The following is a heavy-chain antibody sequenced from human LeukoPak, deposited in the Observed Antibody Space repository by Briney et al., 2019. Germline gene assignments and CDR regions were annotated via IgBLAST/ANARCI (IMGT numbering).Heavy chain of an antibody. D-gene: IGHD2-15*01. V-gene: IGHV4-59*08. CDR3: ARTLDCSSSSCSYGMDV. J-gene: IGHJ6*02. Sequence: PSETLSLTCAVSGDSMSSYYWSWLRQPPGKGLEWIGYIFYSGSTNYNPSLKSRVTISVDTSKNQFSLKLSSVTAADTAVYYCARTLDCSSSSCSYGMDVWGQGTTVTVPS. CDR1: GDSMSSYY. CDR2: IFYSGST.